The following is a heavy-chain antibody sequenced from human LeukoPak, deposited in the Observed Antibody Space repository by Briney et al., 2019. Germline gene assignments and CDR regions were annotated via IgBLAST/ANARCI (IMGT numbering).Heavy chain of an antibody. J-gene: IGHJ4*02. V-gene: IGHV3-33*01. D-gene: IGHD5-24*01. Sequence: GRSLRLSCAASGFTFSSYGMHWVRQAPGKGLEWVAVIWYDGSNKYYADSVKGRFTISRDNSKNTLYLQMNSLRAEDTAVYYCARDGWVITVREMGDFDYWGQGTRVTVPS. CDR1: GFTFSSYG. CDR2: IWYDGSNK. CDR3: ARDGWVITVREMGDFDY.